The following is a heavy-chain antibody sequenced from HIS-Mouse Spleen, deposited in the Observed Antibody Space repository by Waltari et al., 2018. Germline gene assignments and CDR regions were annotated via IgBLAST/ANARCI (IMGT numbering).Heavy chain of an antibody. D-gene: IGHD1-7*01. CDR1: GFTFSSYW. CDR2: IKQDGSEK. V-gene: IGHV3-7*01. CDR3: ARPTMYNWNYVY. Sequence: EVQLVESGGGLVQPGGSRRLSCAASGFTFSSYWMRAIRQAPGKGLEWVANIKQDGSEKYYVDSVKGRFTISRDNAKNSLYLQMNSLRAEDTAVYYCARPTMYNWNYVYWGQGTLVTVSS. J-gene: IGHJ4*02.